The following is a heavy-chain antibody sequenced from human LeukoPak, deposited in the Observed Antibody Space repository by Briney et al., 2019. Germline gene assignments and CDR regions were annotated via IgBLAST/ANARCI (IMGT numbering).Heavy chain of an antibody. CDR1: GGSISSSSYY. V-gene: IGHV4-39*07. CDR3: ARLVTHKNWFDP. Sequence: SETLSLTCTVSGGSISSSSYYWGWIRQPPGKGLEWIGSIYYSGSTYYNPSLKSRVTISVDTSKNQFSLKLSSVTAADTAVYYCARLVTHKNWFDPWGQGTLVTVSS. CDR2: IYYSGST. J-gene: IGHJ5*02. D-gene: IGHD3-9*01.